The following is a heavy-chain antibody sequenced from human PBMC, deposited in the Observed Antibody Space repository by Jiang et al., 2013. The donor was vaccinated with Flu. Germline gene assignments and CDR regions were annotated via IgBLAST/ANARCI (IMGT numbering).Heavy chain of an antibody. CDR1: GFTFSSYA. D-gene: IGHD2-21*02. Sequence: QLVESGGGVVQPGRSLRLSCAASGFTFSSYAMHWVRQAPGKGLEWVAVISYDGSNKYYADSVKGRFTISRDNSKNTLYLQMNSLRAEDTAVYYCARGYCGGDCYSRGAFDIWGQGTMVTVSS. CDR2: ISYDGSNK. CDR3: ARGYCGGDCYSRGAFDI. J-gene: IGHJ3*02. V-gene: IGHV3-30*01.